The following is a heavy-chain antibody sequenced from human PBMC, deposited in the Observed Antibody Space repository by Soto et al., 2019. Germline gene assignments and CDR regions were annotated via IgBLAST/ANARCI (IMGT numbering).Heavy chain of an antibody. CDR1: GGSFSTNE. CDR3: ARARYSSRWGTFDS. CDR2: IFPNVGTA. D-gene: IGHD6-19*01. Sequence: QVHLEQSGAEVKKAGTSVKVSCKAFGGSFSTNEIDWVRQAPGQGLEWMGRIFPNVGTADYAQKFEGRLTIIADDSTATVFMDLSRLTSADTAVYFCARARYSSRWGTFDSWGQGTHVAVSS. V-gene: IGHV1-69*01. J-gene: IGHJ4*02.